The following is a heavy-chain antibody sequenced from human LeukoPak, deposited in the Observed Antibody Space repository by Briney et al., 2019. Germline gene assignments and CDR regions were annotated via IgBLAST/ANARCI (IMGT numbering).Heavy chain of an antibody. J-gene: IGHJ4*02. Sequence: GSLRLSCEASGFTFSSYEMNWVRQAPGKGLEWIGEIYHSGSTNYNPSLKSRVTISVDTSKNQFSLKLSSVTAADTAVYYCARDTPETGVVTSFDYWGQGTLVTVSS. CDR3: ARDTPETGVVTSFDY. V-gene: IGHV4-34*01. CDR2: IYHSGST. D-gene: IGHD3-3*01. CDR1: GFTFSSYE.